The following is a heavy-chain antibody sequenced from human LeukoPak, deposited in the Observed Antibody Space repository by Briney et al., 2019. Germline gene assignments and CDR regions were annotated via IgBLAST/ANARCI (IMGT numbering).Heavy chain of an antibody. V-gene: IGHV4-59*08. CDR2: INYSGST. D-gene: IGHD3-16*01. J-gene: IGHJ5*02. Sequence: SETLSLTCAVSGGSIRNDYWSWIRQPPGKGLEWTAYINYSGSTNYNPSLESRVTISVDTSKNLFSLEFTSVTAADTAVYYCARHRPGERRFDPWGQGTLVTVSS. CDR3: ARHRPGERRFDP. CDR1: GGSIRNDY.